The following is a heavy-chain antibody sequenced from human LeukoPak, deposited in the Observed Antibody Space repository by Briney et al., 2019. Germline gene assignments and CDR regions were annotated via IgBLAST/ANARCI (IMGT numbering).Heavy chain of an antibody. CDR1: GFTFSSYW. V-gene: IGHV3-7*01. D-gene: IGHD3-10*01. J-gene: IGHJ3*02. CDR2: IKQDGSEK. Sequence: GGSLRLSCAASGFTFSSYWMSWVRQAPGKGLEWVANIKQDGSEKYYVDSVKGRFTISRDNAKNSLYLQMNSLRAEDTAVYYCAREAMVRGVMHNAFDIWGQGTMVTVSS. CDR3: AREAMVRGVMHNAFDI.